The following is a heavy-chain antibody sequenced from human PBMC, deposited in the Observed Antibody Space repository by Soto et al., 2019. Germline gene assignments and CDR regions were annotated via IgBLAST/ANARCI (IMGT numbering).Heavy chain of an antibody. Sequence: SETLSLTCTVSGGSISSSIYYWGWIRQPPGKGLEWIGSIYYSGSTYYNPSLKSRVTISVDTSKNQFSLKLSSVTAADTAVYYCARHPYYYYGMDVWGQGTTVTVS. V-gene: IGHV4-39*01. CDR3: ARHPYYYYGMDV. CDR2: IYYSGST. CDR1: GGSISSSIYY. J-gene: IGHJ6*02.